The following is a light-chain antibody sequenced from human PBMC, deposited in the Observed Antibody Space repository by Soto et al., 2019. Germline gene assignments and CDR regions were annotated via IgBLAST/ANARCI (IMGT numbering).Light chain of an antibody. J-gene: IGKJ1*01. Sequence: DIQMTQSPSTLSASVGDRVTITCRASQSLSSWLAWYQLKPGKAPKLLIYKASSLESGVPSRFSGGGSGTEFTLTISSLQPDDFATYYCQQYNSYSGTFGQGTKVDIK. V-gene: IGKV1-5*03. CDR3: QQYNSYSGT. CDR2: KAS. CDR1: QSLSSW.